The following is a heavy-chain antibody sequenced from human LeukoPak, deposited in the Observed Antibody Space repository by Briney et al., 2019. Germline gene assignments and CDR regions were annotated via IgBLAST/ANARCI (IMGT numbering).Heavy chain of an antibody. D-gene: IGHD3-9*01. CDR3: ARALFMGTYYDILTGYYGMGAFDI. CDR2: IYYSGST. CDR1: GGSISSGGYY. V-gene: IGHV4-31*03. J-gene: IGHJ3*02. Sequence: PSETLSLTCTVSGGSISSGGYYWSWIRQHPGKGLEWIGYIYYSGSTYYNPSLKSRVTISVDTSKNQFSLKLSSVTAADTAVYYCARALFMGTYYDILTGYYGMGAFDIWGQGTMVTVSS.